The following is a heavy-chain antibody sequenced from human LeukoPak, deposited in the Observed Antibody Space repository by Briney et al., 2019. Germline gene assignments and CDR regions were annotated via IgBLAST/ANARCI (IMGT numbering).Heavy chain of an antibody. CDR1: GYTFTSYY. Sequence: ASVKVSCKAPGYTFTSYYMHWVRQAPGQGLEWMGIINPSGGSTSYAQKFQGRVTMTRDTSTSTVYMELSSLRSEDTAVYYCARGKERFWSGYLFDYWGQGTLVTVSS. V-gene: IGHV1-46*01. CDR2: INPSGGST. CDR3: ARGKERFWSGYLFDY. D-gene: IGHD3-3*01. J-gene: IGHJ4*02.